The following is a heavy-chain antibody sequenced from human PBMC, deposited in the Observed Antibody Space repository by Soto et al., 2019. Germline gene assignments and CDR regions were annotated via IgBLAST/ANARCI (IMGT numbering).Heavy chain of an antibody. D-gene: IGHD1-26*01. J-gene: IGHJ4*02. Sequence: ASVKVSCKASGDTFTDSSRHWVRQATGQGFEWLGWINLNLGNTNYAQKFQGRVTMTWDRSINTAYMELNRLESDDTAIFFCARDLGGYYLYGPDSWGQGTLVTVS. CDR1: GDTFTDSS. CDR3: ARDLGGYYLYGPDS. V-gene: IGHV1-2*02. CDR2: INLNLGNT.